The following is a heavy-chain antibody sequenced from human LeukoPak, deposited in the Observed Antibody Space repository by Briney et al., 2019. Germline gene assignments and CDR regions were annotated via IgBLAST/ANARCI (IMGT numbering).Heavy chain of an antibody. D-gene: IGHD2/OR15-2a*01. CDR2: ISGSGANT. CDR3: AKYSDSTGAHYFDY. J-gene: IGHJ4*02. Sequence: PGGSLRLSCAASGFTFSSYAMTWVRQAPGKGLEWVSTISGSGANTYYADSVKGRFTISRDSSKNTLSLQMNSLRVEDTALYYCAKYSDSTGAHYFDYWGQGTLVTVSS. V-gene: IGHV3-23*01. CDR1: GFTFSSYA.